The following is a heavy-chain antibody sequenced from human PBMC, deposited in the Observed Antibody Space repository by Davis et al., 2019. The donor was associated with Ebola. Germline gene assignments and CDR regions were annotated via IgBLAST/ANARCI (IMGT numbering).Heavy chain of an antibody. CDR2: IYYSGST. J-gene: IGHJ4*02. CDR1: GGSISSGGYY. V-gene: IGHV4-30-4*08. D-gene: IGHD4-23*01. CDR3: ARTRWGVFDY. Sequence: PSETLSLTCTVSGGSISSGGYYWNWIRQHPGKGLEWIGYIYYSGSTYYNPSLKSRVTISVDTSKNQFSLKLSSVTAADTAVYYCARTRWGVFDYWGQGTLVTVSS.